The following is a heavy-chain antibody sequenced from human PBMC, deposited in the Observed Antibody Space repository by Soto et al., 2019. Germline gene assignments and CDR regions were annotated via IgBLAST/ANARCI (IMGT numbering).Heavy chain of an antibody. CDR2: ISGSGGST. CDR1: GFTFSSYA. V-gene: IGHV3-23*01. D-gene: IGHD1-26*01. CDR3: AKDPGGSYSYFQH. J-gene: IGHJ1*01. Sequence: EVQLLESGGGLVQPGGSLRLSCAASGFTFSSYAMCWVRQAPGKGLEWVSAISGSGGSTYYADSVKGRFTISRDNSKNTLYLQMNSLRAEDTAVYYCAKDPGGSYSYFQHWGQGTLVTVSS.